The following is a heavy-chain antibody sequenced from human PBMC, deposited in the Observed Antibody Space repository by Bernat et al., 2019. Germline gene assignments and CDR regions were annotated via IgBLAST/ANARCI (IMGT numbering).Heavy chain of an antibody. D-gene: IGHD3-3*01. CDR2: IRSKANSYAT. CDR3: TSREFWSGYYGSY. CDR1: GFTFSGSA. Sequence: EVQLVESGGGLVQPGGSLKLSCAASGFTFSGSAMHWVRQASGKGLEWVGRIRSKANSYATAYAASVKGRFTISRDDSKNTAYLQMNSLKTEETAGYYGTSREFWSGYYGSYWGQGTLVTVSS. V-gene: IGHV3-73*01. J-gene: IGHJ4*02.